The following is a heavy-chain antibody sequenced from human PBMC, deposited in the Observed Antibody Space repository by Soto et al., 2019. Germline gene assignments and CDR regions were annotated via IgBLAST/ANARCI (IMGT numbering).Heavy chain of an antibody. CDR2: IYFDGITT. V-gene: IGHV3-74*01. CDR3: ARGGAMGVEY. CDR1: GFTFNTHW. Sequence: EVQLVESGGGVVQPGGSLRLSCTASGFTFNTHWMHWVRQAPGKGLVWVSRIYFDGITTNYADSVKGRLTVSRDKSKNTVYLHVNTLWEEDTDVSYCARGGAMGVEYWGQGTLVNVSS. D-gene: IGHD1-26*01. J-gene: IGHJ4*02.